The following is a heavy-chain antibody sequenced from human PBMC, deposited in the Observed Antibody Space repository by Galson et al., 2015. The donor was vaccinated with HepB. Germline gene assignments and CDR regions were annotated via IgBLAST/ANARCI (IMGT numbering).Heavy chain of an antibody. D-gene: IGHD5-12*01. V-gene: IGHV1-18*01. J-gene: IGHJ3*01. Sequence: SVKVSCKAFGYTFTTYAISWVRQAPGQGLEWMGWITVYNGNTNYAQNFQGRVTMTTDTSTSTAYMELRSLRFDDTAVYYCARDRGRGYSGYHDAFDLWGQGTMVTVSS. CDR3: ARDRGRGYSGYHDAFDL. CDR2: ITVYNGNT. CDR1: GYTFTTYA.